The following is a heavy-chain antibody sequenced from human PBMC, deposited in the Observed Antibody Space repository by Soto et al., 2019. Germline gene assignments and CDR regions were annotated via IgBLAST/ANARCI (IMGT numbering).Heavy chain of an antibody. Sequence: PGGSLRLSCAPSGITFNTYPMTWVRQAPGKGLEWVSSISSTAGRTSSYADSVKGRFAISRDFSDNTVYLQMNNLRVDDTAVYFCAKGVLSFHYGMEVWGQGTTVTVSS. V-gene: IGHV3-23*01. CDR2: ISSTAGRTS. J-gene: IGHJ6*02. CDR1: GITFNTYP. CDR3: AKGVLSFHYGMEV. D-gene: IGHD3-10*01.